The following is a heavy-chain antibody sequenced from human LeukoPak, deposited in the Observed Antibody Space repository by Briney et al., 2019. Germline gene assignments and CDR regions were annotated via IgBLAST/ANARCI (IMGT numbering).Heavy chain of an antibody. Sequence: ASVKVSCKASGYTFTGYYMHWVRQAPGQGLEWMGWINPNSGGTNYAQEFQGRVTMTRDTSISTAYMELSRLRSDDTAVYYCARVPVRGGRFDYWGQGTLVTVSS. CDR2: INPNSGGT. J-gene: IGHJ4*02. CDR3: ARVPVRGGRFDY. D-gene: IGHD3-10*02. V-gene: IGHV1-2*02. CDR1: GYTFTGYY.